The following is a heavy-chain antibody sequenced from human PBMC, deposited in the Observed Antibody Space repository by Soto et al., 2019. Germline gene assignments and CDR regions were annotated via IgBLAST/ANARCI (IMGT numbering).Heavy chain of an antibody. J-gene: IGHJ4*02. CDR2: INWNSEII. CDR3: VKAAYRGWRPDY. Sequence: EVQLVESGGGLVQPGRSLRLSCAVSGFTFDDCDMHWVRQAPGKGLEWVSGINWNSEIIGYADSVKGRFTISRDNAKNALYLQRDRLGAEDTACYYFVKAAYRGWRPDYWGQGTLVTVSS. V-gene: IGHV3-9*01. D-gene: IGHD6-19*01. CDR1: GFTFDDCD.